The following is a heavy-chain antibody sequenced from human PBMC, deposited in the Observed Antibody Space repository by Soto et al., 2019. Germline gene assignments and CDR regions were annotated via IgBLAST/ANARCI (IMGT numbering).Heavy chain of an antibody. D-gene: IGHD6-13*01. Sequence: QVQLVESGGGVVQPGTSLRLTCVASGFSLRNHAMHWVRQAPGKGLEWLTQIWFDGSNKYYEESVRGRFTVSRDNSKNTAFLQMDGLRVEDSAIYYCARDGQQMTPYAMDVWGQGTAVTVSS. J-gene: IGHJ6*02. CDR2: IWFDGSNK. V-gene: IGHV3-33*01. CDR1: GFSLRNHA. CDR3: ARDGQQMTPYAMDV.